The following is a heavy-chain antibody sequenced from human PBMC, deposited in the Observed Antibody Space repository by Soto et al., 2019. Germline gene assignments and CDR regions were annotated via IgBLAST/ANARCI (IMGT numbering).Heavy chain of an antibody. CDR1: EFNFRSHA. J-gene: IGHJ4*02. Sequence: GGSMRLSWTASEFNFRSHAVSWVSQTPGKGLEWVSAISGSGGSTYYADSVKGRFTISRDNSKNTLYLQMNSLRAEDTAVYYCAKAPRYYDSSGYPDYWGQGTLVTVSS. D-gene: IGHD3-22*01. V-gene: IGHV3-23*01. CDR2: ISGSGGST. CDR3: AKAPRYYDSSGYPDY.